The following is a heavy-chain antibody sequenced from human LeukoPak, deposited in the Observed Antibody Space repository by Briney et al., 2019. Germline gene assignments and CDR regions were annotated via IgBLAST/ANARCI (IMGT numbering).Heavy chain of an antibody. CDR3: ASGYYDSSGYTY. J-gene: IGHJ4*02. Sequence: SETLSLTCTVSGGSISSSSYYWGWIRQPPGKGLEWIGYIYYSGSTNYNPSLKSRVTISVDTSKNQFSLKLSSVTAADTAVYYCASGYYDSSGYTYWGQGTLVTVSS. D-gene: IGHD3-22*01. CDR1: GGSISSSSYY. V-gene: IGHV4-61*05. CDR2: IYYSGST.